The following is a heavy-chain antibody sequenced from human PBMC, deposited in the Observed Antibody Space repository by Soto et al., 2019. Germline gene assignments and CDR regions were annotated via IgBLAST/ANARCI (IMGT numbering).Heavy chain of an antibody. V-gene: IGHV3-23*01. J-gene: IGHJ6*02. D-gene: IGHD3-10*01. CDR3: AKVVGDGSGGFYYYYGMDV. Sequence: EVQVLESGGGLVQPGGSLRLSCAASGFSFSGYAMSWVRQAPGRGLEWLSAISGGGGSTYYADSVKGRFTISRDNSENTLYLQMNSLRAEDTALYYCAKVVGDGSGGFYYYYGMDVWGQGTTLTVSS. CDR1: GFSFSGYA. CDR2: ISGGGGST.